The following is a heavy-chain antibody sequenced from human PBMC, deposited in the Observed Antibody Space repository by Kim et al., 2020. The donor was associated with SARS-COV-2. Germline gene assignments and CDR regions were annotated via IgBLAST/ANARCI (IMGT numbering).Heavy chain of an antibody. CDR3: SRVRYCWGRIDY. CDR2: IYYSGST. CDR1: GGSISSYY. Sequence: SETLSLTCTVSGGSISSYYWSWVRQPPGKGLEWVWYIYYSGSTNYNSYPKSRGTISVYVYTNQIPLPLNSRPVADAAASYCSRVRYCWGRIDYWG. D-gene: IGHD2-15*01. V-gene: IGHV4-59*13. J-gene: IGHJ4*01.